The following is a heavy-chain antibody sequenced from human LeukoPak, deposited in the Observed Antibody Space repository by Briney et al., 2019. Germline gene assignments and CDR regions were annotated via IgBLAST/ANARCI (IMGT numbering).Heavy chain of an antibody. J-gene: IGHJ4*02. D-gene: IGHD4-23*01. CDR3: AREWVVTIGGFDY. CDR2: ISSSSSTI. CDR1: GFTFSSYS. V-gene: IGHV3-48*04. Sequence: GGSLRLSCAASGFTFSSYSMNWVRQAPGKGLEWVSYISSSSSTIYYADSVKGRFTISRDNAKNSLYLQMNSLRAEDTAVYYCAREWVVTIGGFDYWGQGILVTVSS.